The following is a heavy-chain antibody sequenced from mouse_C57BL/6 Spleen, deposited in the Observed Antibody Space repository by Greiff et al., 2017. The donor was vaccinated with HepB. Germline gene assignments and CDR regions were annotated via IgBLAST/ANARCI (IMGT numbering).Heavy chain of an antibody. V-gene: IGHV10-1*01. CDR3: VRHARDGYAGYFDY. J-gene: IGHJ2*01. CDR1: GFSFNTYA. D-gene: IGHD2-2*01. CDR2: IRSKSNNYAT. Sequence: EVKLEESGGGLVQPKGSLKLSCAASGFSFNTYAMNWVRQAPGKGLEWVARIRSKSNNYATYYADSVKDRFTISRDDSESMLYLQMNNLKTEDTAMYYCVRHARDGYAGYFDYWGQGTTLTVSS.